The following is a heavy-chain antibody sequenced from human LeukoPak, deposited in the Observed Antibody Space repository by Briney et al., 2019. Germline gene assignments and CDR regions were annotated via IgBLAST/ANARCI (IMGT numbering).Heavy chain of an antibody. CDR1: GFTFSSYS. Sequence: GESLRLSCAASGFTFSSYSMNWVRQAPGKGLEWVSSISSSSSYIYYADSVKGRFTISRDNAKNSLYLQMNSLRAEDTAVYYCARTLSGYYDSSVWGYYGMDVWGQGTTVTVSS. CDR3: ARTLSGYYDSSVWGYYGMDV. CDR2: ISSSSSYI. V-gene: IGHV3-21*01. D-gene: IGHD3-22*01. J-gene: IGHJ6*02.